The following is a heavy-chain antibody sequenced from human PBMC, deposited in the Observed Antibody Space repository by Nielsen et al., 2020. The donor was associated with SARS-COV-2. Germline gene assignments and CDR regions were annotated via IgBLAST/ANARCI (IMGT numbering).Heavy chain of an antibody. J-gene: IGHJ4*02. CDR1: GFTFSSYAM. CDR2: IYHSGST. V-gene: IGHV4-4*02. CDR3: ARGMDYFDY. Sequence: GSLRLSCAASGFTFSSYAMSWVRQPPGKGLEWIGEIYHSGSTNYNPSLKSRVTISVDKSKNQFSLKLSSVTAADTAVYYCARGMDYFDYWGQGTLVTVSS. D-gene: IGHD5-24*01.